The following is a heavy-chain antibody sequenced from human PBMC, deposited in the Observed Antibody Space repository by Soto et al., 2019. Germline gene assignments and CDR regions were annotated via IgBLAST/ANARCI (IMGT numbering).Heavy chain of an antibody. Sequence: EVQLVESGGGLVQPGGSLRLSCAASGFTVSSNYMSWVRQAPGKGLEWVSVIYSGGSTYYAASVKGRFTISRHNSKNTLYLQMNSLRAEDTAVYYCAREGSSSRFDYWGQGTLVTVSS. CDR2: IYSGGST. J-gene: IGHJ4*02. D-gene: IGHD2-15*01. CDR3: AREGSSSRFDY. CDR1: GFTVSSNY. V-gene: IGHV3-53*04.